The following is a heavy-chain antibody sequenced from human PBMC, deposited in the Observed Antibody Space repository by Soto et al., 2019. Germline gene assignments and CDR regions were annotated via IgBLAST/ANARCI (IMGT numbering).Heavy chain of an antibody. Sequence: GASVKVSCKASGFTFTGHYIHWVRQAPGQGLEWMGWINPNSGGTSYAQKFQGRVTMTRDTSITTAYMELSRLSSDDTAVYYCAKSGSFFRTSLGHFDYWGQGTLVTVSS. CDR2: INPNSGGT. CDR3: AKSGSFFRTSLGHFDY. CDR1: GFTFTGHY. V-gene: IGHV1-2*02. J-gene: IGHJ4*02. D-gene: IGHD1-26*01.